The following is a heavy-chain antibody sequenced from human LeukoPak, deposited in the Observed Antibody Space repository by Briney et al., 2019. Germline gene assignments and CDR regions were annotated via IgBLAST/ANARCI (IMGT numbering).Heavy chain of an antibody. Sequence: SETLSLTCTVSGDSISTSSYYWGWIRQPPGKGLEWLGSIYYSGSTYYNPSLKSRVTISVDASKNQFSLNLYSVTAADTAVFYCARSYYYDYRQIDYWGQGTLVTVSS. J-gene: IGHJ4*02. CDR3: ARSYYYDYRQIDY. D-gene: IGHD3-22*01. V-gene: IGHV4-39*01. CDR1: GDSISTSSYY. CDR2: IYYSGST.